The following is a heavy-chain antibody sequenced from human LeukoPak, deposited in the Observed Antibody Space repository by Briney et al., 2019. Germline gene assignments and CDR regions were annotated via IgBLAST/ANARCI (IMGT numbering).Heavy chain of an antibody. CDR1: GGSTTSHY. V-gene: IGHV4-59*11. CDR2: IYYSGSTSYNPSP. CDR3: ARVNIAARLNWFDP. D-gene: IGHD6-6*01. Sequence: SETLSLTCSVSGGSTTSHYWSWIRQPPGKGLEWIGYIYYSGSTSYNPSPNYNPSLKSRVTISVDTSKNQFSLKLSSVTAADTAVYYCARVNIAARLNWFDPWGQGTLVTVSS. J-gene: IGHJ5*02.